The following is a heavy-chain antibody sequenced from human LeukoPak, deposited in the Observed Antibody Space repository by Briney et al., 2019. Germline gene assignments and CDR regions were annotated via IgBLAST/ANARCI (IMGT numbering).Heavy chain of an antibody. CDR3: AKGELEWLWDLDY. J-gene: IGHJ4*02. V-gene: IGHV3-23*01. CDR1: GFTFSSYA. D-gene: IGHD3-3*01. Sequence: GGSLRLSCAASGFTFSSYAMSWVRQAPGKGLEWVSDINGSGGSTYYADSVKGRFTISRDNSKNTLYLQMNSLRAEDTAVYYCAKGELEWLWDLDYWGQGTLVTVSS. CDR2: INGSGGST.